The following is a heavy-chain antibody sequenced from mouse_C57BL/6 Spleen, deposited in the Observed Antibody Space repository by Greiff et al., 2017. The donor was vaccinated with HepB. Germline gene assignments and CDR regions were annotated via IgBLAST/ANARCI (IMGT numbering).Heavy chain of an antibody. CDR3: TRGVITPVVDRGFDY. CDR2: IYPGNSDT. D-gene: IGHD1-1*01. CDR1: GYTFTSYW. Sequence: VQLQQSGTVLARPGASVKMSCKTSGYTFTSYWMLWVKQRPGQGLEWIGAIYPGNSDTSSNQKFTGKAKLTAVTSASTAYMGLSSLTNEDSAVYYCTRGVITPVVDRGFDYWGQGTTLTVSS. J-gene: IGHJ2*01. V-gene: IGHV1-5*01.